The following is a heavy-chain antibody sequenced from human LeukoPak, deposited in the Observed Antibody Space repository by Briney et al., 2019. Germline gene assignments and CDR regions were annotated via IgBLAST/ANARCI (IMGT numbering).Heavy chain of an antibody. Sequence: PSETLSLTYTVSGGSISSGGYYWSWIRQHPGKGLEWIGYIYYSGSTYYNPSLKSRVTISVDTSKNQFSLKLSSVTAADTAVYYCARGSATRHYYYYGMDVWGQGTTVTVSS. CDR2: IYYSGST. D-gene: IGHD6-6*01. J-gene: IGHJ6*02. CDR3: ARGSATRHYYYYGMDV. V-gene: IGHV4-31*03. CDR1: GGSISSGGYY.